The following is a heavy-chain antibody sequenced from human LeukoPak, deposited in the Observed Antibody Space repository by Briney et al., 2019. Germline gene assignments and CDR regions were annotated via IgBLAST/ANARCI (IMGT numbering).Heavy chain of an antibody. V-gene: IGHV3-30-3*01. D-gene: IGHD3-3*01. J-gene: IGHJ4*02. CDR1: GFTFSSYA. CDR3: ASFGEGVDY. CDR2: ISYDGSNK. Sequence: GGSLRLSCAASGFTFSSYAMHWVRQAPGKGLEWVAVISYDGSNKYYADSVKGRFTISRDNSKNTLYLQMNSLRAEDTAVYYCASFGEGVDYWGQGTLVTVSS.